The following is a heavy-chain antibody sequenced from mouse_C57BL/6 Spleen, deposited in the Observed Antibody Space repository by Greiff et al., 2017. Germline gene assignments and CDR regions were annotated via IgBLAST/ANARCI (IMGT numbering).Heavy chain of an antibody. CDR1: GYTFTSYD. D-gene: IGHD3-2*02. J-gene: IGHJ4*01. CDR3: ATAQVDAMDY. CDR2: IYPRDGST. V-gene: IGHV1-85*01. Sequence: QVQLQQSGPELVKPGASVKLSCKASGYTFTSYDINWVKQRPGQGLEWIGWIYPRDGSTKYNEKFKGKATLTVYTSSSTAYMELHSLTSEDSAVYCWATAQVDAMDYWGQGTSVTVSS.